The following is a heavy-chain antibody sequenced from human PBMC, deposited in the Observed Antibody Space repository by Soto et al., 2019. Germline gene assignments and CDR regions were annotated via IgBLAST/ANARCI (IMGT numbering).Heavy chain of an antibody. CDR2: IYYSGST. Sequence: SETLSLTCTVSGGSISSYYWSWIRQPPGKGLEWIGYIYYSGSTNYNPSLKSRVTISVDTSKNQFSLKLSSVTAADTAVYYGARGGGLTDDAFDIWGQGTMVTVSS. J-gene: IGHJ3*02. CDR1: GGSISSYY. V-gene: IGHV4-59*01. CDR3: ARGGGLTDDAFDI. D-gene: IGHD3-16*01.